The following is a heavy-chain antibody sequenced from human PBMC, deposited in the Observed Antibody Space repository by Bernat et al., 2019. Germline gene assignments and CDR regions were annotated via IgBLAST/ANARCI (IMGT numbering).Heavy chain of an antibody. V-gene: IGHV3-23*01. J-gene: IGHJ4*02. D-gene: IGHD6-19*01. CDR3: ARDKAVAGSSTGLQ. Sequence: EVQLLESGGGLVQPGGSLRLSCAASGFTLSSYAMGWVRQAPGKGLEWVSGISASGGSTYYAESVKGRFTVSRDNSKNTVYVEMNNLRAEDTAVYYCARDKAVAGSSTGLQWGQGTLVTVSS. CDR2: ISASGGST. CDR1: GFTLSSYA.